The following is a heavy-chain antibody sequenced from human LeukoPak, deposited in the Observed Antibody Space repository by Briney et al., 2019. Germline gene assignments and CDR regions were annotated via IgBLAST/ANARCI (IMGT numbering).Heavy chain of an antibody. CDR2: IWYDGSNK. V-gene: IGHV3-30*02. D-gene: IGHD1-26*01. Sequence: GGSLRLSCAASGFTFSSYGMHWVRQAPGKGLEWVAVIWYDGSNKYYADSVKGRFTISRDNSKNTLYLQMNSLRAEDTAVYYCAKEFSGSDAFDIWGQGTMVTVSS. CDR1: GFTFSSYG. J-gene: IGHJ3*02. CDR3: AKEFSGSDAFDI.